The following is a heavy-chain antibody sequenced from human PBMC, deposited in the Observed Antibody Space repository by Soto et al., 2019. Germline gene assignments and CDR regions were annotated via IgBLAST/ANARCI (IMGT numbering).Heavy chain of an antibody. CDR3: ARGVVFFWSGYYAGPSYYYYYYYMDV. J-gene: IGHJ6*03. CDR2: IYYSGST. D-gene: IGHD3-3*01. CDR1: GGSISSYY. Sequence: PSETLSLTCTVSGGSISSYYWSWIRQPPGKGLEWIGYIYYSGSTNYNPSLKSRVTISVDTSKNQFSLKLSSVTAADMAVYYCARGVVFFWSGYYAGPSYYYYYYYMDVWGKGTTVTVSS. V-gene: IGHV4-59*01.